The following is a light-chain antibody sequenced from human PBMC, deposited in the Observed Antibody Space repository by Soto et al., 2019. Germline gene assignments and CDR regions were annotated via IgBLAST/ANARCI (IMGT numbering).Light chain of an antibody. J-gene: IGLJ3*02. CDR3: ATWDDSLTSEV. CDR1: SSNIGSNY. V-gene: IGLV1-47*02. CDR2: GNN. Sequence: QSVLTQSPSASGTPGQRVTISCSGSSSNIGSNYVYWYQQLPGTAPKLLIYGNNQRPSGVPDRFSSSKSGTSASLDISGLRSEDEADYYCATWDDSLTSEVFGGGTKLTVL.